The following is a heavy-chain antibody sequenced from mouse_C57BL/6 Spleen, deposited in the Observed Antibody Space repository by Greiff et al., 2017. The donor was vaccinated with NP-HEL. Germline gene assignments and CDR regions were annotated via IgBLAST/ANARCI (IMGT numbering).Heavy chain of an antibody. CDR2: ISSGSSTI. V-gene: IGHV5-17*01. CDR3: ARPPGSRGYFDV. Sequence: EVKLVESGGGLVKPGGSLKLSCEASGFTFSDYGMHWVSQAPEKGLEWVAYISSGSSTIYYEDTVKGRFPISRDTAKNTLFLQMTSLRSADTDMYYWARPPGSRGYFDVWGTGTTGT. D-gene: IGHD1-1*01. CDR1: GFTFSDYG. J-gene: IGHJ1*03.